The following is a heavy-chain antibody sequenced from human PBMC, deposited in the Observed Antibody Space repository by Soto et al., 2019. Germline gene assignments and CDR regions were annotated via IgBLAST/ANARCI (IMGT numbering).Heavy chain of an antibody. V-gene: IGHV1-2*04. CDR3: ARNYYDSSGNTEKDYYGMDV. Sequence: ASVKVSCKASGYTFTGYYMHWVRQAPGQGLEWMGWINPNSGGTNYAQKFQGWVTMTRDTSISTAYMELSRLRSDDTAVYYCARNYYDSSGNTEKDYYGMDVWGQGTTVTVSS. D-gene: IGHD3-22*01. J-gene: IGHJ6*02. CDR1: GYTFTGYY. CDR2: INPNSGGT.